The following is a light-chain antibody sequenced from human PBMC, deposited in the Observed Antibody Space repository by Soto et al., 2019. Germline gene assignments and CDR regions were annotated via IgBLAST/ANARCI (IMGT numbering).Light chain of an antibody. J-gene: IGKJ4*01. CDR3: QPYGTSPLLT. V-gene: IGKV3-20*01. CDR1: HSDTSSF. CDR2: GAS. Sequence: EIVLTQSPGTLSLSPGERATLSCRASHSDTSSFLAWYQQKPGQAPRLLIYGASSRATGIPDRFSGSGSGADFTLTISRLEPADFAVYYCQPYGTSPLLTFGGGTTVEIK.